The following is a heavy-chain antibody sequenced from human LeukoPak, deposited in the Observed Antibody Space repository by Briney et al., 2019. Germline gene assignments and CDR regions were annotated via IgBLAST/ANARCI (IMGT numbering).Heavy chain of an antibody. CDR3: ARVGYYDSSGYYDY. V-gene: IGHV4-59*01. CDR1: GGSISSYY. Sequence: SETLSLTCTVSGGSISSYYWSWIRQPPGKGLEWIGYIYYSGSTNYNPSLKSRVTISVDTYKNQFSLKLSSLTAADTAVYYCARVGYYDSSGYYDYWGQGTLVTVSS. J-gene: IGHJ4*02. CDR2: IYYSGST. D-gene: IGHD3-22*01.